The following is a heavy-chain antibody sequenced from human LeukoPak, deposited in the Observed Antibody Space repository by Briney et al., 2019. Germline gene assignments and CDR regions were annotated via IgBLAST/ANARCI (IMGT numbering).Heavy chain of an antibody. CDR2: IKQDGSEK. D-gene: IGHD3-3*01. J-gene: IGHJ4*02. CDR3: ARDISYYDFWSGYHPIDY. CDR1: GFTFSSYW. V-gene: IGHV3-7*03. Sequence: PGGSLRLSCAASGFTFSSYWMSWVRQASGKGLEWVANIKQDGSEKYYVDSVKGRFTISRDNAKNSLYLQMNSLRAEDTAVYYCARDISYYDFWSGYHPIDYWGQGTLVTVSS.